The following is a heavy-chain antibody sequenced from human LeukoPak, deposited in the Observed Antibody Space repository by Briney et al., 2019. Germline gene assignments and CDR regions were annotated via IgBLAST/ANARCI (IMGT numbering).Heavy chain of an antibody. CDR3: ARELGYCSGGSCYNIRFDP. CDR2: ISSSSGTI. J-gene: IGHJ5*02. Sequence: GGSLRLSCAASGFTFSSNSTNWVRQAPGKGLEWVSYISSSSGTIYYADSVKGRFTISRDNAKNSLYLQMNGLRAEDTAVYYCARELGYCSGGSCYNIRFDPWGQGTLVTVSS. V-gene: IGHV3-48*01. D-gene: IGHD2-15*01. CDR1: GFTFSSNS.